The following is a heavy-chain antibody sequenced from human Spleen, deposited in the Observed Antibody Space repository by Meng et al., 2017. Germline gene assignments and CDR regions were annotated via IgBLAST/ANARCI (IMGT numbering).Heavy chain of an antibody. D-gene: IGHD3-22*01. Sequence: QLRLKESGSGLVKPSQTLSLTCPVSGVSISSGGFSWSWIRQPPGKGLEWIGYIFHSGRTNYNPSLKSRVTISVDRTKNHFSLRLNSVTAADTAVYYCARSPRYYYDASGYPNWFDTWGQGTLVTVSS. CDR3: ARSPRYYYDASGYPNWFDT. V-gene: IGHV4-30-2*01. CDR2: IFHSGRT. CDR1: GVSISSGGFS. J-gene: IGHJ5*02.